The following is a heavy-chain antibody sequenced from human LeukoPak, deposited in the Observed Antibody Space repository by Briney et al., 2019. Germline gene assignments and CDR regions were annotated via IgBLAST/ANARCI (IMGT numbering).Heavy chain of an antibody. CDR1: GGSISSSSYY. V-gene: IGHV4-39*01. CDR2: IYYSGST. J-gene: IGHJ4*02. Sequence: SETLSLTCTVSGGSISSSSYYWGWIRQPPGKGLEWIGSIYYSGSTYYNPSLKSRVTISVDTSKNQFSLKLSSVTAADTAVYYCARVRAAADTTFDHWGQGTLVTVSS. D-gene: IGHD6-13*01. CDR3: ARVRAAADTTFDH.